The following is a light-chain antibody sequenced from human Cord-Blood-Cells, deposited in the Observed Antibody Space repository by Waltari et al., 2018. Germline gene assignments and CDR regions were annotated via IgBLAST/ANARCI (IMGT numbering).Light chain of an antibody. J-gene: IGKJ4*01. Sequence: IQMTQSPSSLSASAGDRVTITCQASQDISNYLNWYQQKPGKAPKLLIYDASNLETGVPSRFSGSGSGTDFTFTISSLQPEDIATYYCQQYDNLLLTFGGGTKVEIK. CDR1: QDISNY. CDR2: DAS. CDR3: QQYDNLLLT. V-gene: IGKV1-33*01.